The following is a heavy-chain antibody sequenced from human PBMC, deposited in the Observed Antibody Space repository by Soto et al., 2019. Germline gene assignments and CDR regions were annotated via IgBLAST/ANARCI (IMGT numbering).Heavy chain of an antibody. J-gene: IGHJ4*02. D-gene: IGHD3-10*01. Sequence: LSLTCAVSGGSISSGGYSWSWIRQPPGKGLEWIGYIYHSGSTYYNPSLKSRVTISVDRSKNQFSLKLSSVTAADTAVYYCARAYYYGSGSYYKGLHFDYWGQGTLVTVSS. CDR3: ARAYYYGSGSYYKGLHFDY. CDR2: IYHSGST. CDR1: GGSISSGGYS. V-gene: IGHV4-30-2*01.